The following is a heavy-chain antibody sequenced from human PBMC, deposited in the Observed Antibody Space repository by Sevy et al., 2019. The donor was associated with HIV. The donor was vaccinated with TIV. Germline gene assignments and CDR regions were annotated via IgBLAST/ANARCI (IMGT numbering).Heavy chain of an antibody. CDR3: AKSGGYNWNYFYFDY. D-gene: IGHD1-7*01. Sequence: ASGKVSCKASGGTFRNYAINWVRQAPGQGLEWMGAIIPIFGTTNYAQKFQGRLTITADGSTNTDYMELSSLRSEDTAIYYCAKSGGYNWNYFYFDYWGQGALVTVSS. CDR1: GGTFRNYA. CDR2: IIPIFGTT. J-gene: IGHJ4*02. V-gene: IGHV1-69*13.